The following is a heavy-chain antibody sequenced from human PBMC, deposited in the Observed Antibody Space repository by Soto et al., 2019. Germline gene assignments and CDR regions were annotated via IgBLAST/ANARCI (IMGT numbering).Heavy chain of an antibody. CDR2: INPDNGNT. D-gene: IGHD2-15*01. Sequence: QVQLVQSGAEVKKPGASVKISCKATGYTFTRYTMNWVRQAPGQRLEWMGWINPDNGNTKSSQKFQDRVIITRDTSAGTAYMDLSRLRSEDTAVYYCARGIATGQLDPWGQGTLVTVSS. V-gene: IGHV1-3*01. J-gene: IGHJ5*02. CDR3: ARGIATGQLDP. CDR1: GYTFTRYT.